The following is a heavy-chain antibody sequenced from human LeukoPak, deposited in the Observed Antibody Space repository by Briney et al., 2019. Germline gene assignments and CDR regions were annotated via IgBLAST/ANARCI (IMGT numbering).Heavy chain of an antibody. CDR1: GFTLSYYA. V-gene: IGHV3-64D*06. CDR3: VKGDYSGYTFPAFDY. Sequence: GGSLRLSCSASGFTLSYYAMHWVRQAPGKGLEYVSGITSSGGSTYYTDSVKGRFTISRDNSNNTLYLQMSSLRAEDTAVYYCVKGDYSGYTFPAFDYWGQGTLVSVSS. J-gene: IGHJ4*02. D-gene: IGHD5-12*01. CDR2: ITSSGGST.